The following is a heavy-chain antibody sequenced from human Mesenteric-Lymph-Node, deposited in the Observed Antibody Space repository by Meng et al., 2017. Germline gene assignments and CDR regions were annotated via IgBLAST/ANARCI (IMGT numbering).Heavy chain of an antibody. CDR2: INPNSGGT. Sequence: ASVKVSCKASGYTFTGYYMHWVRQAPGQGLEWMGRINPNSGGTNYAQKFQGRVTITADESTSTAYMELSSLRSEDTAVYYCAREEWCSSTSCYLGYWGQGTLVTVSS. CDR1: GYTFTGYY. J-gene: IGHJ4*02. D-gene: IGHD2-2*01. CDR3: AREEWCSSTSCYLGY. V-gene: IGHV1-2*06.